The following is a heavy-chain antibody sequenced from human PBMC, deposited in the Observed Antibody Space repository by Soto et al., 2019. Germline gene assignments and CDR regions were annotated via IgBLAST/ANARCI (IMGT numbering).Heavy chain of an antibody. V-gene: IGHV1-3*01. CDR2: INAGNGNT. Sequence: GASVKVSCKASGYTFTSYAMHWVRQAPGQRLEWMGWINAGNGNTEYSQKFQGRVTITRDTSASTAYMELSSLRSEDTAVYYCARRRYPNWFDPWGQGTLVTSPQ. CDR3: ARRRYPNWFDP. D-gene: IGHD2-2*02. J-gene: IGHJ5*02. CDR1: GYTFTSYA.